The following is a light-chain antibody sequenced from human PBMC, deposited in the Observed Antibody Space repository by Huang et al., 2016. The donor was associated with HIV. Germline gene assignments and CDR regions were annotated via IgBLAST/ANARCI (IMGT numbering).Light chain of an antibody. V-gene: IGKV3-15*01. CDR1: QSVSTN. CDR2: GAS. CDR3: QQYENRRPYT. Sequence: EVVLTQSPVTLSVSPGDRATPSCRSSQSVSTNLAWYQQKPGQAPRLLIYGASSRATGVPARFSGSGSGTEFTLTISSLQSEDFAVYYCQQYENRRPYTFGQGTKLEIK. J-gene: IGKJ2*01.